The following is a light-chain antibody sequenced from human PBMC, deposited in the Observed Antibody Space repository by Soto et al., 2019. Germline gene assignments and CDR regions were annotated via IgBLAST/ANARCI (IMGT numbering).Light chain of an antibody. Sequence: QAVVTQPASVSGSPGQSITISCTGTSSDIGGYNYVSWYQQHPGKAPKLMIYEVSNRPSGVSDRFSGSRSGNTAPLTISGLQAEDESDYYCISYTSSSTWVFGGGTKLTVL. CDR1: SSDIGGYNY. J-gene: IGLJ3*02. CDR3: ISYTSSSTWV. V-gene: IGLV2-14*01. CDR2: EVS.